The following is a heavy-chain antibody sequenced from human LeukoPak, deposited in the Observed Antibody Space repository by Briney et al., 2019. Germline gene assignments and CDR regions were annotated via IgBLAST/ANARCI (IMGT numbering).Heavy chain of an antibody. V-gene: IGHV4-39*01. CDR1: GGSISSSSYY. CDR2: IYYSGST. CDR3: ARYVSSSTTFPYCGGDCYSRLEMRATPRYYFDY. J-gene: IGHJ4*02. Sequence: SETLSLTCTVSGGSISSSSYYWGWIRQPPGKGLEWIGSIYYSGSTYYNPSLKSRVTISVDTSKNQFSLKLSSVTAADTAVYYCARYVSSSTTFPYCGGDCYSRLEMRATPRYYFDYWGQGTLVTVSS. D-gene: IGHD2-21*02.